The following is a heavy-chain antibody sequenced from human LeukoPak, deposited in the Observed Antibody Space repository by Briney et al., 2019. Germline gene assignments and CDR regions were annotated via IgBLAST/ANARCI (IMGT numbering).Heavy chain of an antibody. CDR2: ISYGGSSE. V-gene: IGHV3-30*03. D-gene: IGHD6-13*01. CDR3: AREVIAAAGTWLDP. CDR1: GFIFNNYG. Sequence: QPGGSLRLSCAASGFIFNNYGMHWVRQAPGKGLEWVAVISYGGSSEYYADSVRGRFTISRDNSKNTLYLQMNSLRAEDTAVYYCAREVIAAAGTWLDPWGQGTLVTVSS. J-gene: IGHJ5*02.